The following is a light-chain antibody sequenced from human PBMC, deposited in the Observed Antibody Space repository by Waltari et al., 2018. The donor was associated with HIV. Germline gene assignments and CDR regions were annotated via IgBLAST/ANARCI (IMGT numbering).Light chain of an antibody. V-gene: IGLV2-14*01. CDR3: TSYTSGSTLVM. Sequence: QSALTQPASVSGTTGQSLTISCPGISIDVGGSISLSWYQHHPCKAPKWLISEVINRPPGVSNRFSASKSGNTASLTISGLQPEDEADYYCTSYTSGSTLVMFGGGTKLTVL. J-gene: IGLJ3*02. CDR1: SIDVGGSIS. CDR2: EVI.